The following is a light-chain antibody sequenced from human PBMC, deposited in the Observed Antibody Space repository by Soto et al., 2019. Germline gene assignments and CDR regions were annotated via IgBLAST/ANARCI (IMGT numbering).Light chain of an antibody. V-gene: IGKV1-5*01. CDR2: DAS. CDR3: LQYSSHSWT. J-gene: IGKJ1*01. CDR1: RSISDW. Sequence: DIQMTQSPSSLSPSVGDRVTITCRASRSISDWLAWYQQKPGKAPELLIFDASNLKSGVSSRFSGSGSGTEFTLTISRLLHDDVATYSCLQYSSHSWTLGQGTKGDIK.